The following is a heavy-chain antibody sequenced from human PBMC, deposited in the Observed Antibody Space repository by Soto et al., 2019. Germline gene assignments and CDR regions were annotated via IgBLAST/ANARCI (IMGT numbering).Heavy chain of an antibody. Sequence: EVQLVESGGGLVQPGGSLRLSCAASGFTFSSYWMHWVRQAPGKGLVWVSRINSDGSSTSYADSVKGRFTISRDNAKNTLYLQMTSLRFEDTALYYCVCFECGRTAVVTPMEANGYWGQGTLVTVSS. D-gene: IGHD2-21*02. CDR2: INSDGSST. V-gene: IGHV3-74*01. CDR3: VCFECGRTAVVTPMEANGY. CDR1: GFTFSSYW. J-gene: IGHJ4*02.